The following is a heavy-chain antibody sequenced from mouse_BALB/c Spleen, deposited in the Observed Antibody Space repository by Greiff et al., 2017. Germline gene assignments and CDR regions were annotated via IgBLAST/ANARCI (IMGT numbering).Heavy chain of an antibody. V-gene: IGHV1-54*01. CDR2: INPGSGGT. Sequence: VQLQQSGAELVRPGTSVKVSCKASGYAFTNYLIEWVKQRPGQGLEWIGVINPGSGGTNYNEKFKGKATLTADKSSSTAYMQLSSLTSDDSAVYFCAREGSSLYYYAMDYWGQGTSVTVPS. CDR3: AREGSSLYYYAMDY. D-gene: IGHD1-1*01. J-gene: IGHJ4*01. CDR1: GYAFTNYL.